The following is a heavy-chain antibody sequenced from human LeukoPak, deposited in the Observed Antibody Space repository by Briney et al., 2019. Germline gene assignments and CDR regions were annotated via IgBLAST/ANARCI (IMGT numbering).Heavy chain of an antibody. Sequence: ASVKVSCKASGYTFTGYYMHWVRQAPGQGLEWMGRINPNSGGTNYAQKFQGRVTMTRDTSISTAYMELSRLRSDDTAVYYCARARNLRGSLSIAAPNWFDPWGQGTLVTVSS. V-gene: IGHV1-2*06. CDR1: GYTFTGYY. J-gene: IGHJ5*02. CDR3: ARARNLRGSLSIAAPNWFDP. CDR2: INPNSGGT. D-gene: IGHD6-6*01.